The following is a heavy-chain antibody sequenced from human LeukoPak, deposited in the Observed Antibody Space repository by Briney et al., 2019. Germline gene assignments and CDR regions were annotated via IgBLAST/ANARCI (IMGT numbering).Heavy chain of an antibody. CDR2: IRSDGNNK. CDR1: GFSFSSYG. CDR3: ARDRRGSTTQGGFDY. V-gene: IGHV3-30*02. D-gene: IGHD1-14*01. J-gene: IGHJ4*02. Sequence: GGSLRLSCAASGFSFSSYGMHWVRQAPGKGLEWVAFIRSDGNNKYFADSVKGRFTISRDNSKNTLYLQMNSLRAEDTAVYYCARDRRGSTTQGGFDYWGQGTLVTVSS.